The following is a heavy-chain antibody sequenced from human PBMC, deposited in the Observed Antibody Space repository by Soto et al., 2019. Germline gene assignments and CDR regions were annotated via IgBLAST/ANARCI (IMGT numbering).Heavy chain of an antibody. V-gene: IGHV3-33*01. CDR2: IWYDGSHE. CDR3: TTQFFLSSRKPPEDV. Sequence: PGGSLRLSCAASGFIFSNYGMHWVRQAPGKGLEWVAVIWYDGSHESYADSVKGRFTISRDNSKNTMYLEMNSLRVDDTAVYYCTTQFFLSSRKPPEDVWGQGTPVTVSS. CDR1: GFIFSNYG. J-gene: IGHJ6*02.